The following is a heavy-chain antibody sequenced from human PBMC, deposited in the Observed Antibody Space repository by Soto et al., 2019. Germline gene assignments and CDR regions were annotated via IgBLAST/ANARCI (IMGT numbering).Heavy chain of an antibody. CDR1: GFTFSSYS. J-gene: IGHJ4*02. Sequence: PGGSLRLSCAASGFTFSSYSMNWVRQAPGKGLEWVSSISSSSSYIYYADSVKGRFTISRDNAKNSLYLQMNSLRAEDTAVYYCAREASAAVACFGDYWGQGTLVTVSS. CDR3: AREASAAVACFGDY. CDR2: ISSSSSYI. V-gene: IGHV3-21*01. D-gene: IGHD6-19*01.